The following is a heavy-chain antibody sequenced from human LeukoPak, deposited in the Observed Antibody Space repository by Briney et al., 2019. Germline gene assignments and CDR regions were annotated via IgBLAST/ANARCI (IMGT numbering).Heavy chain of an antibody. J-gene: IGHJ6*03. V-gene: IGHV4-59*12. CDR2: IYDSGST. D-gene: IGHD7-27*01. CDR1: GGSTSSYY. CDR3: ARESVGMGYYYYYMDV. Sequence: SETLSLTCTVSGGSTSSYYWSWIRQPPGKGLEWIGYIYDSGSTNYNPSLKSRVTMSVDTSKNQFSLKLSSVTAADTAVYYCARESVGMGYYYYYMDVWGKGTTVTVSS.